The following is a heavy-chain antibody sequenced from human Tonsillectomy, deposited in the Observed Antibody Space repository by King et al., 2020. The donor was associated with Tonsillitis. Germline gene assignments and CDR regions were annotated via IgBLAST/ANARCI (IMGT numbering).Heavy chain of an antibody. J-gene: IGHJ5*02. CDR1: GYRFTDHF. D-gene: IGHD4-11*01. CDR3: ARGGEPYLLTTWFDP. V-gene: IGHV1-2*02. Sequence: QLVQSGPEVKKPGASGKVSCKASGYRFTDHFIHCVRQAPGQGLEWRGCVRSKNVGPEFAQKFAGRVTLTRDPSISTAYMELNSLRYDDTAVYYCARGGEPYLLTTWFDPWGQGALVTVSA. CDR2: VRSKNVGP.